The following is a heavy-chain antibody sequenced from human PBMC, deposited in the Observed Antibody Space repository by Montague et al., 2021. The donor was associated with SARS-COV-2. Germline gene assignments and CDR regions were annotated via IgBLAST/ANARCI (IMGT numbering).Heavy chain of an antibody. CDR2: IYDRANI. Sequence: SETLSLTCAVFGGSIRNDYWSWILRPPGGGLVWIAYIYDRANIDYYTPPNSRRTIMVDTTKYHFSLKLSTVTAAATAVYYCAAQTGNDYYSLDVWGQGTTVTVS. J-gene: IGHJ6*02. V-gene: IGHV4-59*08. CDR3: AAQTGNDYYSLDV. D-gene: IGHD4-23*01. CDR1: GGSIRNDY.